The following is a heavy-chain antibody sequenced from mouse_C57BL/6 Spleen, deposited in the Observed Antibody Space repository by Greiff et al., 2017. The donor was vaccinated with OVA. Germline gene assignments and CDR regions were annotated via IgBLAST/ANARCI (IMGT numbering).Heavy chain of an antibody. CDR1: GYTFTSYG. CDR2: IYPRSGNT. CDR3: ASSSGYVDY. J-gene: IGHJ2*01. D-gene: IGHD3-2*02. Sequence: VQLQQSGAELARPGASVKLSCKASGYTFTSYGISWVKQRTGPGLEWIGEIYPRSGNTYYNEKFKGKDTLTANKSSSTAYMELRSLTSEDSAVYFCASSSGYVDYWGQGTTLTVSS. V-gene: IGHV1-81*01.